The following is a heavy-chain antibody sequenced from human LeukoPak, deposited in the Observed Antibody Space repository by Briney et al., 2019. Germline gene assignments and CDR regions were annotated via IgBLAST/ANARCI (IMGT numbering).Heavy chain of an antibody. D-gene: IGHD1-26*01. CDR3: AKDFTPHRGSYGIDY. J-gene: IGHJ4*02. CDR1: GFTFSSYG. Sequence: GRSLRLSCAASGFTFSSYGMHWVRQAPDKGLEWVAVIWYDGSNKYYADSVKGRFTISRDNSKNTLYLQMNSLRAEDTAVYYCAKDFTPHRGSYGIDYWGQGTLVTVSS. CDR2: IWYDGSNK. V-gene: IGHV3-33*06.